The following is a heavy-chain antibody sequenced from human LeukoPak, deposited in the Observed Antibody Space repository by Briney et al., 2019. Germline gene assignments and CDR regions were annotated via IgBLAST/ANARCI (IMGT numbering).Heavy chain of an antibody. Sequence: GGSLRLSCAASGFPFSSHWMSWVRQAPGKGLEWVANIKQDGSDKYYVDSVKGRFTISRDNARKSLYLQLTSLRADDTAVYYCARLSGTTGFDYWGQGTLVTVSS. CDR1: GFPFSSHW. J-gene: IGHJ4*02. D-gene: IGHD1-1*01. CDR2: IKQDGSDK. V-gene: IGHV3-7*01. CDR3: ARLSGTTGFDY.